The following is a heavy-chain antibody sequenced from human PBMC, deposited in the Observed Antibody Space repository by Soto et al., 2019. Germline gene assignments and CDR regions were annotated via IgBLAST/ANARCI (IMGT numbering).Heavy chain of an antibody. CDR3: ARVKAGITGTIGAFDI. J-gene: IGHJ3*02. V-gene: IGHV1-69*06. D-gene: IGHD1-7*01. CDR1: GGTFSSYA. CDR2: IIPIFGTA. Sequence: SVKVSCKASGGTFSSYAISWVRQAPGQGLEWMGGIIPIFGTANYAQKFQGRVTITADKSTSTAYMELSSLRSEDTAVYYCARVKAGITGTIGAFDIWGQGTMVTV.